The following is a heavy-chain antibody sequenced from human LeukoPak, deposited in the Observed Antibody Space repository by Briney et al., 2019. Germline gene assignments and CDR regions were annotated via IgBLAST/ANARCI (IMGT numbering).Heavy chain of an antibody. CDR1: GSIFIPSW. CDR2: IKSTSAGGTT. J-gene: IGHJ4*02. V-gene: IGHV3-15*01. Sequence: GGSLRLSCVVSGSIFIPSWMSWVRQAPGKGLEWVARIKSTSAGGTTDYAAPVKGRFTISRDDSKSTLYLQIDSLKSEDTAFYYCTAERFTYCPFWGQGTLVTVFS. D-gene: IGHD1-26*01. CDR3: TAERFTYCPF.